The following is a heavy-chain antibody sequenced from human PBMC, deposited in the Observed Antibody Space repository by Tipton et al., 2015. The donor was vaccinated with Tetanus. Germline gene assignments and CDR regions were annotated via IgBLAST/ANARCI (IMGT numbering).Heavy chain of an antibody. CDR2: IYHSGST. V-gene: IGHV4-4*02. J-gene: IGHJ5*02. CDR1: GGSISSSNW. CDR3: AGGGGLVSQGWFDP. D-gene: IGHD5/OR15-5a*01. Sequence: TLSLTCAVSGGSISSSNWWSWVRQPPGKGLEWIGEIYHSGSTNYNPSLKSRVTISVDKSKNHFSRKLSSVTAADTAVYYCAGGGGLVSQGWFDPWGQGTLVTVSS.